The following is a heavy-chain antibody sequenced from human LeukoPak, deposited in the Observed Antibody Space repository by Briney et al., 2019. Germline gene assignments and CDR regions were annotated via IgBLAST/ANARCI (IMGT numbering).Heavy chain of an antibody. D-gene: IGHD2-15*01. J-gene: IGHJ5*02. CDR1: GGTFSSYA. Sequence: WASVKVSCKASGGTFSSYAISWVRQAPGQGLEWMGRIIPILGIANYAQKFQGRVTITADKSTSTAYMELSSLRSEDTAVYYCARDAFPVAATPFNWFDPWGQGTLVTVSS. CDR2: IIPILGIA. CDR3: ARDAFPVAATPFNWFDP. V-gene: IGHV1-69*04.